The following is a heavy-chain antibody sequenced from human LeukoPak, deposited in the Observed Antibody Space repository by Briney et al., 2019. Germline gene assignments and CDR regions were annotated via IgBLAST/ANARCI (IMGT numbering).Heavy chain of an antibody. V-gene: IGHV4-34*01. CDR3: ARFGYGSGSYYNWFDP. CDR1: GGSFSVYY. Sequence: SETLSLTCAVYGGSFSVYYWTWIRQPPGKGLEWIGEINRRGSTNHNPSLKSRVTISVDTSKNQFSLKLSSVTAADTAVYYCARFGYGSGSYYNWFDPWGQGTLVTVSS. D-gene: IGHD3-10*01. J-gene: IGHJ5*02. CDR2: INRRGST.